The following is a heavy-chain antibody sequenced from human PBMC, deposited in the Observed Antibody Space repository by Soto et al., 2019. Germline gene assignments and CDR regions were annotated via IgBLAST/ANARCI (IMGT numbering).Heavy chain of an antibody. CDR2: ISVYNGNT. CDR3: ARSGSSWNLREFDY. Sequence: GASVKVSCKASDYTSTSYGIIWVRQAPGQGLEWIGWISVYNGNTNYAQKFRGRVTMTTDISTTTAYMEMRSLRSDDTAVYYCARSGSSWNLREFDYWGQGTLVTVSS. V-gene: IGHV1-18*01. J-gene: IGHJ4*02. D-gene: IGHD6-13*01. CDR1: DYTSTSYG.